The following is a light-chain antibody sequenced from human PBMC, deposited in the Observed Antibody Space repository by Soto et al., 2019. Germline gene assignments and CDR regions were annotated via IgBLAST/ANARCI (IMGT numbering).Light chain of an antibody. CDR2: GAS. Sequence: EIVMTQSPDTLSVSPGERVTLSCRASQSVSSDLAWYQQKPGQAPSLLIYGASTRATDIAARFSGSGSGTEFTLTISSLQSEDFAVYYCRQYTNWPPYTFGQGTKLEIK. J-gene: IGKJ2*01. V-gene: IGKV3-15*01. CDR1: QSVSSD. CDR3: RQYTNWPPYT.